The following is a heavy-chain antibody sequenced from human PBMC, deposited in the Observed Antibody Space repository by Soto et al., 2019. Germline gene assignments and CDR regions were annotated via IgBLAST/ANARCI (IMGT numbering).Heavy chain of an antibody. Sequence: GGSLRLSCAASGFTLSTYALNWVRQAPGKGLEWVSGINSGGTTYYADSVKGRFTISRDSSKNTLYVQMNALRAEDTAVYYCAKTRSASGHGMDVWGQGTTVTVSS. CDR3: AKTRSASGHGMDV. CDR1: GFTLSTYA. V-gene: IGHV3-23*01. D-gene: IGHD3-10*01. J-gene: IGHJ6*02. CDR2: INSGGTT.